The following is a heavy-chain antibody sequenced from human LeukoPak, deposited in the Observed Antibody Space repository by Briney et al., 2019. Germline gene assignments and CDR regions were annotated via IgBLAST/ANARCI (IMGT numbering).Heavy chain of an antibody. V-gene: IGHV3-66*01. CDR2: IYSGGST. CDR3: ARAVGQWAKRSVFYYYGMDV. D-gene: IGHD6-19*01. CDR1: GFTFSSNY. J-gene: IGHJ6*02. Sequence: GGSLRLSCAASGFTFSSNYMSWVRQAPGKGLEWVSVIYSGGSTYYAASVMGRFTISSDNSNNKLYLQMNSIIAEDTAVYYCARAVGQWAKRSVFYYYGMDVWGQGNTVTVSS.